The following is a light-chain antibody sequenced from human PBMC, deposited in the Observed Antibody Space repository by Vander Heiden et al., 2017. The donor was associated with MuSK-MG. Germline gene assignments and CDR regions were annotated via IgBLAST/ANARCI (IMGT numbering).Light chain of an antibody. CDR1: QSVSSN. J-gene: IGKJ4*01. V-gene: IGKV3-15*01. CDR2: GAS. CDR3: QQDNNWPLT. Sequence: EIVMTQSPATLSVSPGERATLSCRASQSVSSNLAWYQQKPGQAPRLLIYGASTRATEFTLTISSLQSEDFAVYYCQQDNNWPLTFGGGTKVEIK.